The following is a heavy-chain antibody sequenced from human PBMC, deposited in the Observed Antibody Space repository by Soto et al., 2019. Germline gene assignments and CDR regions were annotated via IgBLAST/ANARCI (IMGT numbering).Heavy chain of an antibody. CDR2: IYPGDSNT. J-gene: IGHJ3*01. D-gene: IGHD6-25*01. CDR3: ARAATVTRNDPFDL. Sequence: EVQLVQSGAEVKKPGESLKISCQGSGYNFATYWIGWVRQVPGKGLEWMGIIYPGDSNTRYSPSFQGQVTISADKSISTAYLQWSSLKASDTAVYYCARAATVTRNDPFDLWGQGTMVIVSS. V-gene: IGHV5-51*03. CDR1: GYNFATYW.